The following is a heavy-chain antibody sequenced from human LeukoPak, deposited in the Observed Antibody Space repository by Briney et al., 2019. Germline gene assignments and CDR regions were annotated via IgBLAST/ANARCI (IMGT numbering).Heavy chain of an antibody. J-gene: IGHJ6*03. V-gene: IGHV1-69*05. D-gene: IGHD3-10*01. CDR2: IIPIFGTE. CDR1: GGTFSSYA. CDR3: ARGRRSMVRGVSPDYYYMDV. Sequence: SVKVSCKASGGTFSSYAISWVRQAPGQGLEWMGGIIPIFGTENYAQKFQGRVTITTDESTSTAYMELSSLRSEDTAVYYCARGRRSMVRGVSPDYYYMDVWGKGTTVTVSS.